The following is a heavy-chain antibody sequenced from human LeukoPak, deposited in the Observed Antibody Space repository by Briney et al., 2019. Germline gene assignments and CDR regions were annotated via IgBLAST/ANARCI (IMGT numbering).Heavy chain of an antibody. CDR3: ARRRVVVVAATVPSLKRYWYFDL. CDR1: GGSFSGYY. V-gene: IGHV4-34*01. CDR2: INHSGST. Sequence: KPSETLSLTCAVYGGSFSGYYWSWIRQPPGKGLEWIGEINHSGSTNYNPSLKSRVTISVDTSKNQFSLQLSSVTAADTAVYYCARRRVVVVAATVPSLKRYWYFDLWGRGTLVTVSS. D-gene: IGHD2-15*01. J-gene: IGHJ2*01.